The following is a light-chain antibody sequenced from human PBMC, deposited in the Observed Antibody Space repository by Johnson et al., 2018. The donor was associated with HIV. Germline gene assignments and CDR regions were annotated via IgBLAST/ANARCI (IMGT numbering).Light chain of an antibody. CDR1: GSNIGNNY. J-gene: IGLJ1*01. V-gene: IGLV1-51*01. CDR2: DNN. Sequence: QSVLSQPPSVSAAPGQKVTISCSGSGSNIGNNYVSWYQQLPGTAPKLLIYDNNKRPSGIPDRFSGSKSGTSATLGITGLQTGDEADYYCGTWDSSLNAYVFGTGTKVTVL. CDR3: GTWDSSLNAYV.